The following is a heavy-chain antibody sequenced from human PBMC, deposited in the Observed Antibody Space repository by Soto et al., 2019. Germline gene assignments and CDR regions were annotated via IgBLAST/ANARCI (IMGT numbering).Heavy chain of an antibody. CDR3: AKIKWELLRTFDY. J-gene: IGHJ4*02. Sequence: GGSLRLSCAASGFNFNIYAMIRVRQAPEKGLEWVSGIGASGGSTYYADSVKGRFTISRDNSKNTLYLQMNTLRAEDTAIYYCAKIKWELLRTFDYWGQGALVTVSS. D-gene: IGHD1-26*01. CDR2: IGASGGST. CDR1: GFNFNIYA. V-gene: IGHV3-23*01.